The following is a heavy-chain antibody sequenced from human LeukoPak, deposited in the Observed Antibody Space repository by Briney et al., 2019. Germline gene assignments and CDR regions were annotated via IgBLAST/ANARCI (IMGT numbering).Heavy chain of an antibody. CDR1: GGSFSGYY. CDR2: INHSGST. V-gene: IGHV4-34*01. D-gene: IGHD3-3*01. CDR3: ARGNDFWSGYYTRGAFDI. Sequence: SETLSLTCAVYGGSFSGYYWSWIRQPPGKGLEWIGEINHSGSTNYNPSLKSRVTISVDTSKNQFSLKLSSVTAADTAVYYCARGNDFWSGYYTRGAFDIWGQGTMVTVSS. J-gene: IGHJ3*02.